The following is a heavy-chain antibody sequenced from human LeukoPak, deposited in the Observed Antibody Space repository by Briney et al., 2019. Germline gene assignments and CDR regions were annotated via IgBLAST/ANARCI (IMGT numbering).Heavy chain of an antibody. D-gene: IGHD3-22*01. CDR3: AGSLKFIAMIPHY. CDR1: GGTFSSYA. J-gene: IGHJ4*02. V-gene: IGHV1-69*13. Sequence: SVKVSCKASGGTFSSYAISWVRQAPGQGLEWMGGIIPIFGTANYAQKFQGRVTITADESTSTAYMELSSLRSEDTAVFYCAGSLKFIAMIPHYWGQGTLVTVSS. CDR2: IIPIFGTA.